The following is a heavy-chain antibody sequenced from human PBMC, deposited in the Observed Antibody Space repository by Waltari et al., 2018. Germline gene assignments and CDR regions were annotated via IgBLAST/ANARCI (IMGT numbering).Heavy chain of an antibody. CDR2: IWYDGSNK. Sequence: QVQLVESGGGVVQPGRSLRLSCAASGFTFSSYGMHWVRQAPGKGLECVAVIWYDGSNKYYADSVKGRFTISRDNSKNTLYLQMNSLRAEDTAVYYCATEYCGGDCYWTPWGQGTLVTVSS. CDR1: GFTFSSYG. J-gene: IGHJ5*02. D-gene: IGHD2-21*02. CDR3: ATEYCGGDCYWTP. V-gene: IGHV3-33*01.